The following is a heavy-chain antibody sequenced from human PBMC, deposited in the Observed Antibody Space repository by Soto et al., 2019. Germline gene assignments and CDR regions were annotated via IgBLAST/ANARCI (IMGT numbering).Heavy chain of an antibody. CDR3: ARRVAVPGAQIGC. CDR2: VYYTGST. CDR1: GGSISGSY. J-gene: IGHJ4*01. Sequence: SETLSLTCRVSGGSISGSYWSWIRQPPGKGLEWLGYVYYTGSTNYSPSLRSRVSISVDTSKNEFSLRLSSVTAADTAVYFCARRVAVPGAQIGCWGQRTQVTLSS. V-gene: IGHV4-59*01. D-gene: IGHD6-19*01.